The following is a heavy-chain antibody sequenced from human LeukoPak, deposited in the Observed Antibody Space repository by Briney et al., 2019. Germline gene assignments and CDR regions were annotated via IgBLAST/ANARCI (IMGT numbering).Heavy chain of an antibody. CDR2: INPNSGDT. CDR1: GYTFTGYY. Sequence: ASVKVSCKASGYTFTGYYIHWVRQAPGQGPEWMGWINPNSGDTYYAQMSQGRVTMTRDTSITTAYMELSRLRSDDGAVYYCAREAHGSGTYYSDYWGQGTLVTVSS. D-gene: IGHD3-10*01. J-gene: IGHJ4*02. V-gene: IGHV1-2*02. CDR3: AREAHGSGTYYSDY.